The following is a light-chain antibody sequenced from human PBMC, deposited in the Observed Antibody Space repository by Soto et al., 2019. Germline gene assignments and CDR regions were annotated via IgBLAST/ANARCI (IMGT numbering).Light chain of an antibody. CDR2: GAS. V-gene: IGKV1-9*01. J-gene: IGKJ5*01. CDR1: QGISSY. CDR3: QQLNAYPLT. Sequence: DIQLTQSPSFLSASVGDRVTITCRASQGISSYLAWFQQKPGRAPNLLIYGASTLQSGVPSRFSGSGSGTAFTLTIRTLKPEDFATYYCQQLNAYPLTFGQGTRLEIK.